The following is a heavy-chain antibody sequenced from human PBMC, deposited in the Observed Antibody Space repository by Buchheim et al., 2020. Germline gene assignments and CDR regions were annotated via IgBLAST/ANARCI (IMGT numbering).Heavy chain of an antibody. Sequence: QVQLQQWGAGLLKPSETLSLTCAVYGGSFSGYYWSWICQPPGKGLEWIGEINHSGSTNYNPSLKSRVTISVDTSKNQFSLKLSSVTAADTAVYYCARGGGQNDYDFWSGYYGGYGMDVWGQGTT. CDR1: GGSFSGYY. CDR3: ARGGGQNDYDFWSGYYGGYGMDV. V-gene: IGHV4-34*01. CDR2: INHSGST. J-gene: IGHJ6*02. D-gene: IGHD3-3*01.